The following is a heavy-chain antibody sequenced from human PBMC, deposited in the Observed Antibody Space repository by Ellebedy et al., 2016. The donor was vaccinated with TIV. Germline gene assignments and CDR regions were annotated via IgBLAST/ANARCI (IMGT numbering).Heavy chain of an antibody. CDR1: GGSIRSYY. V-gene: IGHV4-59*08. CDR2: IFSSGSA. Sequence: SETLSLXXTVSGGSIRSYYWSWIRQPPGKGLEWIGYIFSSGSANYNPSLKSRVTISVDTSKNQLSLKLNSVTAADTAVYYCARHYGSGWYLEYWGQGTLVTVSS. CDR3: ARHYGSGWYLEY. J-gene: IGHJ4*02. D-gene: IGHD6-19*01.